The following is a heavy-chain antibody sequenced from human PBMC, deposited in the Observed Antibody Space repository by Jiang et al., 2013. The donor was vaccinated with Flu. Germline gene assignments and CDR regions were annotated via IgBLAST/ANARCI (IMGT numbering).Heavy chain of an antibody. Sequence: STYYADSVKGRFTISRDNSKNTLYLQMNSLRAEDTAVYYCAKDLQFNSYCSGGSCYSAFDYWGQGTLVTVSS. CDR3: AKDLQFNSYCSGGSCYSAFDY. CDR2: ST. V-gene: IGHV3-23*01. D-gene: IGHD2-15*01. J-gene: IGHJ4*02.